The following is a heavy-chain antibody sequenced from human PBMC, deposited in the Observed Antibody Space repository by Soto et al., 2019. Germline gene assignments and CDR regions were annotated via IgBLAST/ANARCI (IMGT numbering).Heavy chain of an antibody. CDR1: GFTFSSYG. CDR2: IWDDGSNK. Sequence: QVQLVESGGGVVQPGRSLRLSCAASGFTFSSYGMHWVRQAPGKGLEWVAVIWDDGSNKYYADSVKGRFTISRDNSKNTLYLQMNSLRAEDTAVYYCAREGRFGEFLFDYWGQGTLVTVSS. J-gene: IGHJ4*02. CDR3: AREGRFGEFLFDY. V-gene: IGHV3-33*01. D-gene: IGHD3-10*01.